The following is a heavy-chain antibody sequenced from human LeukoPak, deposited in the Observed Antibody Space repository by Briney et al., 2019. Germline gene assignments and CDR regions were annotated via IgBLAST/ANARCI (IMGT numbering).Heavy chain of an antibody. V-gene: IGHV3-21*01. CDR1: GFTFSIYS. D-gene: IGHD2-2*01. CDR2: ITSSSNYI. CDR3: ARDIVVVPAVTYYFGMDV. J-gene: IGHJ6*02. Sequence: GGSLRLSCAASGFTFSIYSMNWVRQAPGKGLEWLSSITSSSNYIYYADSVKGRFTISRDNVQNSLYLQMNSLRAEDTAVYYCARDIVVVPAVTYYFGMDVWGQGTTVTVSS.